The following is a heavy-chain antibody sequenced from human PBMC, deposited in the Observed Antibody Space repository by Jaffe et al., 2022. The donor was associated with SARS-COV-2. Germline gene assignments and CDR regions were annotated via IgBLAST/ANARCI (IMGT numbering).Heavy chain of an antibody. CDR3: ARLFCSGATCWFDF. CDR1: GYTFTTYG. D-gene: IGHD2-2*01. J-gene: IGHJ3*01. Sequence: QVQLVQSGSELKKPGASVKVSCKASGYTFTTYGMCWVRQAPGQGLEWMGWINTNTGNPTIAQGFAGRFVFSLDTSVSTAYVEISSLKAEDTAVYYCARLFCSGATCWFDFWGQGTMVTVSS. CDR2: INTNTGNP. V-gene: IGHV7-4-1*02.